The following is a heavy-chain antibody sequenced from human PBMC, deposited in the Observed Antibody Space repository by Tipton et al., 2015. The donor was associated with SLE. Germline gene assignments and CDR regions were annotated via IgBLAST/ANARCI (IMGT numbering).Heavy chain of an antibody. V-gene: IGHV1-2*02. J-gene: IGHJ4*02. CDR1: GYTFPAYY. D-gene: IGHD1-26*01. CDR2: INPNSGGT. Sequence: QLVQSGAEEKKPGASVKVSCKASGYTFPAYYMHWVLQAPGQGLELMGWINPNSGGTNYAQKFQGRVTMTRDTSISTAYMELSRLKSDDTAVYYCARGVGATAPCDYWGQGTLVTVAA. CDR3: ARGVGATAPCDY.